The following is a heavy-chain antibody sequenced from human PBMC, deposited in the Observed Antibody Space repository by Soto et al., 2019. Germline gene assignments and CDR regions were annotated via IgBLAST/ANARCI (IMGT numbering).Heavy chain of an antibody. CDR3: AKSRTATTSCYGS. D-gene: IGHD2-2*01. J-gene: IGHJ5*02. CDR1: GFTFNNYA. V-gene: IGHV3-23*01. CDR2: ISASGGGT. Sequence: PGGSLRLSCAASGFTFNNYAMTWVRRAPGKGLEWVSSISASGGGTFYADSVKGRFIISRDSSKDTLYLQMNSLRVEDTAVYYCAKSRTATTSCYGSWGQGARVAASS.